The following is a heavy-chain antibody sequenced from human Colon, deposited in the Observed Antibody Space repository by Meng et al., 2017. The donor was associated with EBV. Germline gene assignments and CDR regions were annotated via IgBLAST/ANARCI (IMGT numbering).Heavy chain of an antibody. D-gene: IGHD3-10*01. J-gene: IGHJ5*02. CDR2: IYYIGGT. V-gene: IGHV4-61*01. CDR3: ARVSGRSFDP. CDR1: GDSVATGRYY. Sequence: QVQLPESGPGFVKPSETLSLTCTVSGDSVATGRYYWSWIRQPPGKGLEWIAYIYYIGGTNYNPSLKSRLTISLDTSKNQFSLSLRSVTAADTAAYYCARVSGRSFDPWGQGTLVTVSS.